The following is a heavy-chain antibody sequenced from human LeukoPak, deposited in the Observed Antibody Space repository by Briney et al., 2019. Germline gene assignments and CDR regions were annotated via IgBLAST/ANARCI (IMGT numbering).Heavy chain of an antibody. D-gene: IGHD6-13*01. V-gene: IGHV3-7*01. Sequence: GRSLRLSCAASGFTFDDYAMHWVRQAPGKGLEWVANIKQDGSEKYYVDSVKGRFTISRDNAKNSLYLQMNSLRAEDTAVYYCARVGMTAEHAFDVWGQGTMVTVSS. CDR1: GFTFDDYA. CDR3: ARVGMTAEHAFDV. J-gene: IGHJ3*01. CDR2: IKQDGSEK.